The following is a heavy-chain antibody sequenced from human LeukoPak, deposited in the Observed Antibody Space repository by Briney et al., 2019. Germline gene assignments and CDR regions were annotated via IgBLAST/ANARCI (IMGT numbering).Heavy chain of an antibody. V-gene: IGHV1-69*05. CDR1: GGTFSSYA. J-gene: IGHJ4*02. CDR2: IIPIFGTA. D-gene: IGHD6-13*01. Sequence: ASVKVSCKASGGTFSSYAISWVRQAPGQGLEWMGRIIPIFGTANYAQKFQGRVTITTDESTSTAYMELSSLRSEGTAVYYCARGMAYHSSSWYVYYFDYWGQGTLVTVSS. CDR3: ARGMAYHSSSWYVYYFDY.